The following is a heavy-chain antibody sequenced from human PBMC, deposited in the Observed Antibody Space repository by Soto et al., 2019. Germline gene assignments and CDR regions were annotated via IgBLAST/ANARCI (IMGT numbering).Heavy chain of an antibody. CDR1: VFSFSSYG. D-gene: IGHD2-2*01. V-gene: IGHV3-23*01. CDR3: AKDAVVVVPAVIRNWFDP. J-gene: IGHJ5*02. CDR2: ISGFGDST. Sequence: GGSLRLSCAASVFSFSSYGMSWVRQAPGKGPEWVSGISGFGDSTYYADSVKGRFTISRDNSENTLYLQMNSLRAEDTAVYFCAKDAVVVVPAVIRNWFDPWGQGTQVTVSS.